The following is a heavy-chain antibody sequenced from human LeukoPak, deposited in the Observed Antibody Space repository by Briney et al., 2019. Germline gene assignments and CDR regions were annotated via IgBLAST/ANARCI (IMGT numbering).Heavy chain of an antibody. V-gene: IGHV4-38-2*01. Sequence: SETLSLTCAVSGYSISSGYYWGWIRQSPGTGLEWIATIFHSGSIYYNPSLKSRVTLSVDTSKNQFSLRLNSVTAADTALYYCARMGVSYYDDSSTYYPTAFDVWGQGTMVSVSS. CDR2: IFHSGSI. D-gene: IGHD3-22*01. J-gene: IGHJ3*01. CDR1: GYSISSGYY. CDR3: ARMGVSYYDDSSTYYPTAFDV.